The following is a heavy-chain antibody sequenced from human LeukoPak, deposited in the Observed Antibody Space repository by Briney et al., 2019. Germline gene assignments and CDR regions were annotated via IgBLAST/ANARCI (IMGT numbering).Heavy chain of an antibody. CDR2: ISAYNGNT. V-gene: IGHV1-18*01. J-gene: IGHJ4*02. Sequence: ASVKVSCKASGYTFTSYGISWVRQAPGQGLEWMGWISAYNGNTNYAQKLQGRVTMTTDTSTSTAYMELSSLRSEDTAVYYCATDHPAYYDSSGYSTEGGFDYWGQGTLVTVSS. CDR1: GYTFTSYG. CDR3: ATDHPAYYDSSGYSTEGGFDY. D-gene: IGHD3-22*01.